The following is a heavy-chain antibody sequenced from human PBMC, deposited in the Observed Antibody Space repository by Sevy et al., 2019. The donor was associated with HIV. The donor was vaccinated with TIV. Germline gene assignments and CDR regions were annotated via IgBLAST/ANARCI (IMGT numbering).Heavy chain of an antibody. CDR2: ISSSSSTI. J-gene: IGHJ3*02. CDR3: ARDGVGDDAFDI. V-gene: IGHV3-48*02. CDR1: GFTFSSYS. Sequence: GGSLRLSCAASGFTFSSYSMNWVRQAPGKGLEWVSYISSSSSTIYYANSVKGRFTIYRDNAKNSLYLQMNGLGDEDTAGYYCARDGVGDDAFDIWGQGTMVTVSS. D-gene: IGHD1-26*01.